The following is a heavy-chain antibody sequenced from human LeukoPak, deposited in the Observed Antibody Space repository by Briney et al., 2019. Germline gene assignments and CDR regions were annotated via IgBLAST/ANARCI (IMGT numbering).Heavy chain of an antibody. Sequence: GGSLRLSCAASKFTFSRFWMSWVRQAPGKGLEWVANIKQDGSEKYYVDSVKGRFTISRDNSKNTLYLQMNSLRAEDTAVYYCARDYYDSSGSFDYWGQGILVTVSS. D-gene: IGHD3-22*01. J-gene: IGHJ4*02. V-gene: IGHV3-7*01. CDR3: ARDYYDSSGSFDY. CDR1: KFTFSRFW. CDR2: IKQDGSEK.